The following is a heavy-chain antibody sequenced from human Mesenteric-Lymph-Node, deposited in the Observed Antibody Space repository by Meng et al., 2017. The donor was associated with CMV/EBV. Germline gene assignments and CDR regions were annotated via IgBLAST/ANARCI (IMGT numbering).Heavy chain of an antibody. Sequence: LSLTCAVYGGSFRGYYWSWIRQPPGKGLEWIGEINHSGSTNYNPSLKSRVTISVDTSKNQFSLKLSSVTAADTAVYYCARVPAADYWGQGTLVTVSS. J-gene: IGHJ4*02. CDR2: INHSGST. CDR1: GGSFRGYY. CDR3: ARVPAADY. D-gene: IGHD2-2*01. V-gene: IGHV4-34*01.